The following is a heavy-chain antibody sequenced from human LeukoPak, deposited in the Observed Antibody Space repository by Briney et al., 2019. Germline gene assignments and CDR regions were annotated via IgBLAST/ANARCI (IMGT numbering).Heavy chain of an antibody. D-gene: IGHD4-17*01. J-gene: IGHJ4*02. V-gene: IGHV3-23*01. Sequence: PGGSLRLSCAASGFTFSSYDMHWVRLAPGKGLEWVSAISGSGDSTYYADSVKGRFTISRDYSKNTLYLQMNSLRAEDTAVYYCARIPLKVLGITVTKGPFDYWGQGTLVTVSS. CDR1: GFTFSSYD. CDR2: ISGSGDST. CDR3: ARIPLKVLGITVTKGPFDY.